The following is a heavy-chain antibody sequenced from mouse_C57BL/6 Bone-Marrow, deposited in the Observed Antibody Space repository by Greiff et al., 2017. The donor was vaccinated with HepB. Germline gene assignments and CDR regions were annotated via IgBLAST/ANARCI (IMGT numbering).Heavy chain of an antibody. CDR2: INPGSGGT. Sequence: VQLKQSGAELVRPGTSVKVSCKASGYAFTNYLIEWVKQRPGQGLEWIGVINPGSGGTNYNEKFKGKATLTADKSSSTAYMQLSSLTSEDSAVYFCARVYDHAMDYWGQGTSVTVSS. V-gene: IGHV1-54*01. D-gene: IGHD1-1*01. J-gene: IGHJ4*01. CDR1: GYAFTNYL. CDR3: ARVYDHAMDY.